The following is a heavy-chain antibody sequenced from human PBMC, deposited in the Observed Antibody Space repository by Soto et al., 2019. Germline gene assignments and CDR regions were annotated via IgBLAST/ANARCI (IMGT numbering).Heavy chain of an antibody. Sequence: GGSLRLSWAASGFSFNNVWMIWVRQTPGKGLGWVGRIKSKADGGTADYAAPLKGRVTISRDDSTNTLDLQMNNLKTEDTGVYFCARILQYFGAPRAYFDLWGRGSLVTV. J-gene: IGHJ2*01. D-gene: IGHD3-10*01. CDR3: ARILQYFGAPRAYFDL. CDR1: GFSFNNVW. V-gene: IGHV3-15*05. CDR2: IKSKADGGTA.